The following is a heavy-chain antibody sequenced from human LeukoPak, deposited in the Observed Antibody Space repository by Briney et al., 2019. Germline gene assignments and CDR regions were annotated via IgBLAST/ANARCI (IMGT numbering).Heavy chain of an antibody. Sequence: ASVKVSCKASGYTFTSYDINWVRQATGQGLEWMGWMNPNSGSTGYAQKFQGRVTMTRNTSISTAYMELSSLRSEDTAVYYCARDCGEYSSSPDYYYYGMDVWGQGTTVTVSS. V-gene: IGHV1-8*01. J-gene: IGHJ6*02. CDR1: GYTFTSYD. D-gene: IGHD6-6*01. CDR2: MNPNSGST. CDR3: ARDCGEYSSSPDYYYYGMDV.